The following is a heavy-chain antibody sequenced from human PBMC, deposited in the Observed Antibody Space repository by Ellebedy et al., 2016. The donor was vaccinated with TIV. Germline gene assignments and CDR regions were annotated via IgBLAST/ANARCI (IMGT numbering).Heavy chain of an antibody. CDR3: ARRGSNGDYAVQVNSWFDT. Sequence: GESLKISCAASGFSFSSYAMSWVRQAPGKGLEWVANIYQDGSDQYYADSVKGRFTISRDNANKSLFLQMNSLRVDDTAVYYCARRGSNGDYAVQVNSWFDTWGQGTLVSVSS. J-gene: IGHJ5*02. CDR2: IYQDGSDQ. CDR1: GFSFSSYA. V-gene: IGHV3-7*01. D-gene: IGHD2-21*02.